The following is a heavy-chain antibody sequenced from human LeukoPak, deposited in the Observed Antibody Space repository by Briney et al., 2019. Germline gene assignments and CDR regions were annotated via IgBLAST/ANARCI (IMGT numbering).Heavy chain of an antibody. Sequence: GSSVTVSCMSSVYTFTSYYMHWVRQAPGQGLEWMGVINPSGGSTNYAEKFQGRVTMNRDTSTSTVYMELSSLRSEDTAVYYCARGAVAVLRSWFDPWGQGTLVTVSS. V-gene: IGHV1-46*01. CDR3: ARGAVAVLRSWFDP. CDR2: INPSGGST. D-gene: IGHD6-19*01. CDR1: VYTFTSYY. J-gene: IGHJ5*02.